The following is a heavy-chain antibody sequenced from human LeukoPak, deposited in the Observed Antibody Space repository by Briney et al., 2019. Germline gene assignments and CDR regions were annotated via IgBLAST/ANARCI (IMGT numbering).Heavy chain of an antibody. D-gene: IGHD1-26*01. CDR2: FHPEDDEI. CDR1: GSSLSGLS. J-gene: IGHJ4*02. V-gene: IGHV1-24*01. Sequence: GASVKVSCTVSGSSLSGLSMHWVRHSPPKGLEWLGGFHPEDDEIIYAQNFQGRVTMTEDTSTDTAYMELRSLRSEDTAVYYCVTGDHSPYYFHYWGPGTLVTVSS. CDR3: VTGDHSPYYFHY.